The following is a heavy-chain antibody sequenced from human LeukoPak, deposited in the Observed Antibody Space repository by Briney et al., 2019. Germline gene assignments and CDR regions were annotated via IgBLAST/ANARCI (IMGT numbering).Heavy chain of an antibody. Sequence: ASVKVSCKASGYTFTGYYMHWVRQAPGQGLEWMGWTNPNSGGTNYAQKFQGRVTMTRDTSISTAYMELSRLRSDDTAVYYCARGTGYSSGWFGYEDNWFDPWGQGTLVTVSS. CDR3: ARGTGYSSGWFGYEDNWFDP. CDR1: GYTFTGYY. J-gene: IGHJ5*02. V-gene: IGHV1-2*02. D-gene: IGHD6-19*01. CDR2: TNPNSGGT.